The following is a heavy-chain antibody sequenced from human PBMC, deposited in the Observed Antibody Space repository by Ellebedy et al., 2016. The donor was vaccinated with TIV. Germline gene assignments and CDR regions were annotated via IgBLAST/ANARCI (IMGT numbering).Heavy chain of an antibody. CDR2: INSDGSST. V-gene: IGHV3-74*01. CDR3: ARRSWTGGIWDYYYMDV. Sequence: GESLKISCAASGFTFSSYWMHWVRQAPGKGLVWVSRINSDGSSTSYADSVKGRFTISRDNAKNTLYLQMNSLRAEDTTVYYCARRSWTGGIWDYYYMDVWGKGTTVKVSS. D-gene: IGHD2-15*01. J-gene: IGHJ6*03. CDR1: GFTFSSYW.